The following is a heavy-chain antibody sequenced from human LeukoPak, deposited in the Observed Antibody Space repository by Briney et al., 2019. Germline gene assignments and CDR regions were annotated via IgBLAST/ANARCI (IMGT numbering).Heavy chain of an antibody. D-gene: IGHD3-22*01. J-gene: IGHJ4*02. CDR2: IIPIFGTA. CDR3: ARDGGNYYDSSGYFDY. V-gene: IGHV1-69*06. Sequence: SVKVSCKASGGTFSSYAISWVRQAPGQGLEWMGGIIPIFGTANYAQKFQGRVTITADKSTSTAYMELSSLRSEDTAVYYCARDGGNYYDSSGYFDYWGQGTLVTVSS. CDR1: GGTFSSYA.